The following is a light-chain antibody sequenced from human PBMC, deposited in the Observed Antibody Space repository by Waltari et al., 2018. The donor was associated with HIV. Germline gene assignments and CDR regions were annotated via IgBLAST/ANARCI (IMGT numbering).Light chain of an antibody. V-gene: IGLV1-44*01. J-gene: IGLJ2*01. CDR3: AAWDDRLKGVV. CDR1: SSNIGSSS. CDR2: NNK. Sequence: QSVMTPPPSASGTPGQRVTISCSGGSSNIGSSSVNWYQQVPGTAPKLLIDNNKQLPSGVPDRFSGSKSGSSASLAISGLQSEDEADYYCAAWDDRLKGVVFGGGTKLTVL.